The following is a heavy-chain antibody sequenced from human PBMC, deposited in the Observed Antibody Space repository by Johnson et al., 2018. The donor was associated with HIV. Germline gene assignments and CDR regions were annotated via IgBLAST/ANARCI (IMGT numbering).Heavy chain of an antibody. Sequence: QVQLVESGGGVVQPGKSLTLSCVVSGLSFSNFGIHWVRQAPGKGPEWVAVISYDGSNKYYVDSVKGRFTVSRDNAKNTLYLQMNSLRADDTAVYYCAREGPSERAGFDIWGQGTMVTVSS. CDR3: AREGPSERAGFDI. CDR1: GLSFSNFG. CDR2: ISYDGSNK. J-gene: IGHJ3*02. V-gene: IGHV3-30*03.